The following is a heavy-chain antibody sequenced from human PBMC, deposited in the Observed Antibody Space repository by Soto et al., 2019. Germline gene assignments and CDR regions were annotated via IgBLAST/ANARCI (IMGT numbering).Heavy chain of an antibody. CDR3: AGRRGTGWFDP. CDR1: GGSISSGGYY. Sequence: QVQLQESGPGLVKPSQTLSLTCTVSGGSISSGGYYWSWIRQHPGKGLEWIGYIYYSGSTYYTPSLKSRVTISIDTSKNQFPLKLSSVTDADTAVYYGAGRRGTGWFDPWGQGTLVTVSS. J-gene: IGHJ5*02. D-gene: IGHD5-12*01. V-gene: IGHV4-31*03. CDR2: IYYSGST.